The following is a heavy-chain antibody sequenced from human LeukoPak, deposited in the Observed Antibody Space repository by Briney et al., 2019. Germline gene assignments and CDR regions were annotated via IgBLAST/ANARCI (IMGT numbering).Heavy chain of an antibody. V-gene: IGHV4-4*07. CDR2: IYTSGST. D-gene: IGHD3-9*01. CDR3: ARDRYDILTAGDLYYYYYMDV. CDR1: GGSISSYY. J-gene: IGHJ6*03. Sequence: SETLSLTCTVSGGSISSYYWSWIRQPAGKGLEWIGRIYTSGSTNYNPSLKSRVTMSVDTSKNQFSLKLSSVTAADTAVYYCARDRYDILTAGDLYYYYYMDVWGKGTTVTISS.